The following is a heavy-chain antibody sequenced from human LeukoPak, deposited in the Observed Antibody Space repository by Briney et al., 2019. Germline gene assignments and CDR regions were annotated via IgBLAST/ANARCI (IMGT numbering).Heavy chain of an antibody. D-gene: IGHD3-3*01. V-gene: IGHV4-39*01. CDR1: GGSISSSSYY. Sequence: KPSETLSLTCTVSGGSISSSSYYWGWIRQPPGKGLEWIGSIYYSGSTYYNASLKSRVTISVDTSKNQFSLKLSSVTAADTAVYYCARRRRGSGFDYWGQGTLVTVSP. CDR2: IYYSGST. CDR3: ARRRRGSGFDY. J-gene: IGHJ4*02.